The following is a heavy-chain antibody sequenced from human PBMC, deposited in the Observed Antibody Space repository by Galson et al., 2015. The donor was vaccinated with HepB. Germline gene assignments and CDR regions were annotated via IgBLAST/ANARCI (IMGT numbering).Heavy chain of an antibody. CDR2: ISTYSRKT. D-gene: IGHD2-15*01. Sequence: SVKVSCKASGYTFSSYPITWVRQAPGQGLEWMGWISTYSRKTDYARQLQGRVTMTTDTSTSTAYMELKSLRSDDTAVYYCARGALVVVVDATQNNWFDPWGQGTLVTVSS. J-gene: IGHJ5*02. V-gene: IGHV1-18*01. CDR3: ARGALVVVVDATQNNWFDP. CDR1: GYTFSSYP.